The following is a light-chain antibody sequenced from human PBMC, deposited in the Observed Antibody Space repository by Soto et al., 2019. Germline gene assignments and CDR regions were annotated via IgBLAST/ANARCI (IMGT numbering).Light chain of an antibody. CDR1: SSDVGSYNR. CDR2: EVS. J-gene: IGLJ1*01. CDR3: SSFTSSSTYV. V-gene: IGLV2-18*02. Sequence: QSVLTQPPSVSGSPGQSVAISCTGTSSDVGSYNRVSWYQQPPGTAPKLMIYEVSNRPSGVPDRFSGSKSGNTASLTISGRQAEDEADYYCSSFTSSSTYVFGTGTQLAVL.